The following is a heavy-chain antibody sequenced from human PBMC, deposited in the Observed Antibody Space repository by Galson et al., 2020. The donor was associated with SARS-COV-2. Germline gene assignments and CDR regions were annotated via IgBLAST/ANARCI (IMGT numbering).Heavy chain of an antibody. CDR3: ARRSSSNWGHDY. Sequence: GGSLRLSCAASGITVSSNYMSWVRQAPGTSLEWVSIIYRGGNSYHADSVKGRFIISRDNSKNTLYLQINNLRAEDTAVYYCARRSSSNWGHDYWGQGTLVTVSS. CDR2: IYRGGNS. J-gene: IGHJ4*02. D-gene: IGHD6-13*01. V-gene: IGHV3-66*01. CDR1: GITVSSNY.